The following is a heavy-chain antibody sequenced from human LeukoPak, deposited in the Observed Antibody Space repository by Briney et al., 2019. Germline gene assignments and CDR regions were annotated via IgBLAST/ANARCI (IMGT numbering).Heavy chain of an antibody. D-gene: IGHD3-10*01. V-gene: IGHV4-59*01. CDR3: ARGGYYGSGNDFRFDP. CDR1: GSSITTYTH. J-gene: IGHJ5*02. Sequence: SETLSLTCTVSGSSITTYTHWGWIRQPPGKELEWIGYIYYSGSTNYKPSLKSRVTISVDTSKNQFSLKLSSVTAADTAVYYCARGGYYGSGNDFRFDPWGQGTLVTVSS. CDR2: IYYSGST.